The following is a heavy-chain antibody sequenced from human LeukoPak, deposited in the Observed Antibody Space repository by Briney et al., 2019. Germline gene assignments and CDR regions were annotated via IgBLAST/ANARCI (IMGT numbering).Heavy chain of an antibody. CDR2: INHSGST. V-gene: IGHV4-34*01. CDR3: ARVPVAAAGMEYYYYYMDV. D-gene: IGHD6-13*01. CDR1: GGSFSGYY. Sequence: PSETLSLTCAVYGGSFSGYYWSWIRQPPGKGLEWIGEINHSGSTYYNPSLKSRVTISVDTSKNQFSLKLSSVTAADTAVYYCARVPVAAAGMEYYYYYMDVWGKGTTVTISS. J-gene: IGHJ6*03.